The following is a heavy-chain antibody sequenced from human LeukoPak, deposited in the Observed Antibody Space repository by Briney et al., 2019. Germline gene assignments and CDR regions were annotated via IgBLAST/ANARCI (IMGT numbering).Heavy chain of an antibody. CDR2: ISSSSSYI. Sequence: GSLRLSCVASGFTFSSYSMNWVRRAPGKGLEWVSSISSSSSYIYYADSVKGRFTISRDNAKNSLYLQMNSLRAEDTAVYYCARDPGYCSSNSCYSYFYMDVWGKGTTVTVSS. CDR1: GFTFSSYS. V-gene: IGHV3-21*01. D-gene: IGHD2-2*01. J-gene: IGHJ6*03. CDR3: ARDPGYCSSNSCYSYFYMDV.